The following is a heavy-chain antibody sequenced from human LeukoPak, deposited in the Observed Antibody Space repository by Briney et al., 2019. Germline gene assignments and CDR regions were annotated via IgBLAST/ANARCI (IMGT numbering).Heavy chain of an antibody. CDR2: INPNSGGT. CDR1: GYTFTGYY. D-gene: IGHD2-21*01. CDR3: ACSPVLGHAFDI. Sequence: ASVKVSCKASGYTFTGYYMHWVRQAPGQGLEWMGWINPNSGGTNYAQKFQSRVTMTRDTSISTAYMELSRLRSDDTAVYYCACSPVLGHAFDIWGQGTMVTVSS. J-gene: IGHJ3*02. V-gene: IGHV1-2*02.